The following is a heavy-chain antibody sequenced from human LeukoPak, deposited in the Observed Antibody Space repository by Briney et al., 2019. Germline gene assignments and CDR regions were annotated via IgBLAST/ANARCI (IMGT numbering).Heavy chain of an antibody. D-gene: IGHD3-3*01. CDR3: ARSYFSYYFDY. J-gene: IGHJ4*02. CDR2: IYTSGST. V-gene: IGHV4-61*02. CDR1: GGSLSSGSYY. Sequence: SQTLSLTCTVSGGSLSSGSYYWSWIRQPAGKGLEWIGRIYTSGSTNYNPSLKSRVTISVDTSKNQFSLKLSSVTAADTAVYYCARSYFSYYFDYWGQGTLVTVSS.